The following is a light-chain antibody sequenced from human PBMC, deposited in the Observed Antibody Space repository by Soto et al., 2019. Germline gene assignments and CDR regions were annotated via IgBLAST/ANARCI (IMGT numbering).Light chain of an antibody. Sequence: QSALTQPASVSGSPGQSITISCTGTSSDVGTYNYVSWYQQHPAKAPKLMIYEVSNRPSGVSNRFSGSKSGNTASLTISGLQAEDEADYYCSSYTSSNTLVFGTGTKLTVL. CDR3: SSYTSSNTLV. CDR2: EVS. CDR1: SSDVGTYNY. V-gene: IGLV2-14*01. J-gene: IGLJ1*01.